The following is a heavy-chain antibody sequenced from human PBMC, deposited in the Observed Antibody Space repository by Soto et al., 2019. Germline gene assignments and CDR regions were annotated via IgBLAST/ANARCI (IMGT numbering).Heavy chain of an antibody. J-gene: IGHJ4*02. V-gene: IGHV1-18*01. CDR2: ISAYNGNT. Sequence: QVQLVQSGAEVKKPGASVKVSCKASGYTFTSYGISWVRQAPGQGLEWMGWISAYNGNTNYAQKLQGRFTMTTDTSTSTAYMKLRSLRSDDTAVYYCVRVPPGSSWYGGWVCDWWGQGTLVTVSS. CDR3: VRVPPGSSWYGGWVCDW. D-gene: IGHD6-13*01. CDR1: GYTFTSYG.